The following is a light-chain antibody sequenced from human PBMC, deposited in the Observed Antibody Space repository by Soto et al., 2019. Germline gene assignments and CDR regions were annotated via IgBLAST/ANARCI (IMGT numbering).Light chain of an antibody. CDR1: QSISSW. CDR2: KAS. V-gene: IGKV1-5*03. Sequence: DIQMTQSPSTLSASVGDRVTITCRASQSISSWLAWYQQKPGKAPKLLIYKASSLESGVPSRFSGSGSGTEFTITISSLQPADFATYYGQQYNSYSPYSFGQGTKLEIK. CDR3: QQYNSYSPYS. J-gene: IGKJ2*01.